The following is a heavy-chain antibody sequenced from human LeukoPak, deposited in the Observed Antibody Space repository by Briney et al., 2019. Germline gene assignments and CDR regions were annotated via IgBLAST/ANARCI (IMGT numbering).Heavy chain of an antibody. V-gene: IGHV1-2*02. J-gene: IGHJ4*02. CDR1: GYTFTDYY. Sequence: ASVKVSCKASGYTFTDYYMHWVRQAPGPGLEWMGWSNPNSGGTDYAQKFQGRVTLIRDTSISTAYMELSRLTSDDTAVYYCARGRYCGETTCSDFDSWGQGTLVTVSS. CDR2: SNPNSGGT. CDR3: ARGRYCGETTCSDFDS. D-gene: IGHD2-21*01.